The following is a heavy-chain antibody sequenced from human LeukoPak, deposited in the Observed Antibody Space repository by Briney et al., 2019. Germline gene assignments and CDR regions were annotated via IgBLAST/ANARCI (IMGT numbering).Heavy chain of an antibody. J-gene: IGHJ6*04. V-gene: IGHV3-48*03. CDR2: ISSSGSTI. CDR3: AELGITMIGGV. D-gene: IGHD3-10*02. Sequence: GGSLRLSCAAPGFTLSDYAMNWVRQAPGKGLEWVSYISSSGSTIYYADSVKGRFTISRDNAKNSLYLQMNSLRAEDTAVYYCAELGITMIGGVWGKGATVTISS. CDR1: GFTLSDYA.